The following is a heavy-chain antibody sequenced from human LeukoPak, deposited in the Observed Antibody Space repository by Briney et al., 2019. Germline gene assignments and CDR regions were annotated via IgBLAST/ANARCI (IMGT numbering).Heavy chain of an antibody. D-gene: IGHD6-6*01. V-gene: IGHV1-69*10. CDR3: ARDFRGECSRARCIFDY. CDR2: IIPILGIT. Sequence: SVKVSCKASGGIFSNYVITWVREAPGQGLEWMGGIIPILGITNYAQKFQRRVTITADTPTSTAYTELSSLRPEDTAVYYCARDFRGECSRARCIFDYWGQGTLVTVSS. CDR1: GGIFSNYV. J-gene: IGHJ4*02.